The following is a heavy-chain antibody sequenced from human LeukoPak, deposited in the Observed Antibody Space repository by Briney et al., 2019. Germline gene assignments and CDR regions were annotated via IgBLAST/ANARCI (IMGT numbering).Heavy chain of an antibody. V-gene: IGHV1-46*01. D-gene: IGHD6-19*01. CDR3: ARNVGGHSSGWYYFDY. J-gene: IGHJ4*02. CDR1: GYTFTSNY. Sequence: ASVKVSCKASGYTFTSNYIHWVRQAPGQGLEWMGMIYPRDGSTSYAQKFQGRVTVTRDTSTSTVYMELSSLRSEDTAVYYCARNVGGHSSGWYYFDYWGQGTLVTVSS. CDR2: IYPRDGST.